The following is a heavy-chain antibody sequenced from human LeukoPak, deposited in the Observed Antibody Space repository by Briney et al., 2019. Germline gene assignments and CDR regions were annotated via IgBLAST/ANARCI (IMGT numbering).Heavy chain of an antibody. J-gene: IGHJ4*02. V-gene: IGHV3-74*01. CDR1: GFTFSSYW. D-gene: IGHD3-10*01. CDR3: AKDPGEFPFDY. Sequence: GGSLRLSCAASGFTFSSYWMHWVRQAPGKGLVWVSRINSDGSSTSYADSVKGRFTISRDNAKNTLYLQMNSLRAEDTAVYYCAKDPGEFPFDYWGQGTLVTVSS. CDR2: INSDGSST.